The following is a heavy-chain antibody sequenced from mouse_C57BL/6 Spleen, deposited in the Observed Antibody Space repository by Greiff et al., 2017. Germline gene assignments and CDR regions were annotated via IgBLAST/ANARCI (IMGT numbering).Heavy chain of an antibody. CDR3: ARDDGYYQNAMDY. J-gene: IGHJ4*01. Sequence: EVQLVESGGGLVKPGGSLKLSCAASGFTFSDYGMHWVRQAPEKGLEWVAYISSGSSTIYYADTVKGRFTISSDNAKNTLFLQMTSLRSEDTAMYYWARDDGYYQNAMDYWGQGTSVTVSS. CDR1: GFTFSDYG. V-gene: IGHV5-17*01. D-gene: IGHD2-3*01. CDR2: ISSGSSTI.